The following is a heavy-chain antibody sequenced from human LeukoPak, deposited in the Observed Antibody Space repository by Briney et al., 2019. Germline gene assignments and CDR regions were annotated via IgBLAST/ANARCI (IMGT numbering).Heavy chain of an antibody. CDR2: IYFSGTT. D-gene: IGHD6-19*01. CDR3: ARGVVGCYMDL. J-gene: IGHJ6*03. Sequence: PSETLSLTCTVSGGSISSGDYYWSWIRQPPGKGLEWIGYIYFSGTTYYNPSLKSRVTMSVDTSKNQFSLTLSSVTAADSAVYYCARGVVGCYMDLWGKGTTVSVSS. CDR1: GGSISSGDYY. V-gene: IGHV4-30-4*08.